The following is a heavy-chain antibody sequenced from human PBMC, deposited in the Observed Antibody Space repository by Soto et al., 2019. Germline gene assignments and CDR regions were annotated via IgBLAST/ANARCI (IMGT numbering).Heavy chain of an antibody. V-gene: IGHV1-69*06. D-gene: IGHD3-22*01. Sequence: QVQLVQSGAEVKKPGSSVKVSCKASGGTFSSYAISWVRQAPGQGLEWMGGIIPIFGTANYAQKFQGRVTSTADKTTSTAYMELSSLRSEDTGVDYWALEPRREYEDSSGQRALDIWGQGTMVTVSS. J-gene: IGHJ3*02. CDR3: ALEPRREYEDSSGQRALDI. CDR1: GGTFSSYA. CDR2: IIPIFGTA.